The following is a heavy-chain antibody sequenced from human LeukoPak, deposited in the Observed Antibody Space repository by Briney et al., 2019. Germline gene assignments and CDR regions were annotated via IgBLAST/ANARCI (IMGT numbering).Heavy chain of an antibody. Sequence: GGSLRLSCAASGFTFSSYAMHWVRQAPGKGLEYVSAISSNGGSTYYANSVKGRFTISRDNSKNTLYLQMGSLRAEDMAVYYCAGGNVAAAGTFDYWGQGTLVTVSS. D-gene: IGHD6-13*01. J-gene: IGHJ4*02. CDR3: AGGNVAAAGTFDY. V-gene: IGHV3-64*01. CDR1: GFTFSSYA. CDR2: ISSNGGST.